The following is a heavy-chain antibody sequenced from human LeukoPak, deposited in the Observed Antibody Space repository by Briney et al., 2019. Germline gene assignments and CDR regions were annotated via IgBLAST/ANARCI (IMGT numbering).Heavy chain of an antibody. Sequence: GGSLRLSCAASGFSLTNFAMSWVRQAPGKGLEWVSLIIGGSGDTFYADSVKGRFTISRDNSKNRLYLQMNSLRAEDTVLYYCAKGAYDYIEMGYFDYWGQGTLVTVSS. CDR2: IIGGSGDT. CDR3: AKGAYDYIEMGYFDY. D-gene: IGHD5-12*01. V-gene: IGHV3-23*01. CDR1: GFSLTNFA. J-gene: IGHJ4*02.